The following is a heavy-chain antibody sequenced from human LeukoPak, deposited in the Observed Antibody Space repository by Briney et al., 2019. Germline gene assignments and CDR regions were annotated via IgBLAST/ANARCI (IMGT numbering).Heavy chain of an antibody. CDR3: ARGYGGNSVDY. CDR2: TNPNSGGT. Sequence: ASVKVSCKASGYTFTDYYIHWVRQAPGQGLEWMGWTNPNSGGTNYAQEFQGRVTMTRDTSISTAYMEVSRLRSDDTAIYYCARGYGGNSVDYWGQGTLVTVSS. J-gene: IGHJ4*02. D-gene: IGHD4-23*01. CDR1: GYTFTDYY. V-gene: IGHV1-2*02.